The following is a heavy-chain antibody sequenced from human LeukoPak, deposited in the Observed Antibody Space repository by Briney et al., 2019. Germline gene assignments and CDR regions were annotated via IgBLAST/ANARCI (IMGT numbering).Heavy chain of an antibody. D-gene: IGHD3-3*01. J-gene: IGHJ4*02. Sequence: SGTLSLTCAVYGGSFSGYYWSWIRQPPGKGLEWIGEINHSGSTNYNPSLKSRVTISVDTSKNQFSLKLNSVTAADTAVYYCARVPLRFLEPFDNWGQGTLVTVSS. V-gene: IGHV4-34*01. CDR2: INHSGST. CDR1: GGSFSGYY. CDR3: ARVPLRFLEPFDN.